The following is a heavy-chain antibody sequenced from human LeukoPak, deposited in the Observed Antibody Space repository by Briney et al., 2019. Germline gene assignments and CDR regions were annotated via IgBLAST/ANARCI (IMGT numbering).Heavy chain of an antibody. Sequence: PGGSLRLSCAASGFTFDDYAMHWVRQAPGKGLEWVSGISWNSGSIGYADSVKGRFTISRDNAKNSLYLQMNSLRAEDTALYYCAKSRGGYSYGLVIDYWGQGTLVTVSS. CDR1: GFTFDDYA. D-gene: IGHD5-18*01. V-gene: IGHV3-9*01. CDR3: AKSRGGYSYGLVIDY. J-gene: IGHJ4*02. CDR2: ISWNSGSI.